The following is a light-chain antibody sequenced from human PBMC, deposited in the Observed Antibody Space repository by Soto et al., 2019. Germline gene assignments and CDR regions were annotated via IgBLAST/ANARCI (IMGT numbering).Light chain of an antibody. J-gene: IGKJ1*01. CDR3: QQYNNWSPWT. V-gene: IGKV3-15*01. Sequence: EIVMTQSPATLSVSPGERATLSCRASQSVSSNLAWYQQKPGQAPRLLIYGASTRATGIPARFSGSGSGTEFTLTISGLQSEDSGVYYCQQYNNWSPWTFGQGTKGDIK. CDR1: QSVSSN. CDR2: GAS.